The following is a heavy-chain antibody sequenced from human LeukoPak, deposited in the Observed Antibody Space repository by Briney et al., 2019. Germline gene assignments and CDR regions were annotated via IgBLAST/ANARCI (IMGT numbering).Heavy chain of an antibody. J-gene: IGHJ4*02. CDR3: ARDGSAYNFDY. CDR2: INNDGSYI. CDR1: GFTFSSNY. V-gene: IGHV3-74*01. D-gene: IGHD5-24*01. Sequence: GGSLRLSCAASGFTFSSNYMSWVRQAPGKGLEWVSRINNDGSYINYADSVKGRFTISRDNAKNTLNLQMNSLRAEDTAVYFCARDGSAYNFDYWGQGVLVTVSS.